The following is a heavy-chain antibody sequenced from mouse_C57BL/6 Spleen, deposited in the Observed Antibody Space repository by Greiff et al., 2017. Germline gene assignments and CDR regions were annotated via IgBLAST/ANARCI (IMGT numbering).Heavy chain of an antibody. CDR3: ASYAMYC. Sequence: VKLVESGPGLVAPSPSLSITCTVSGFSLTSYAISWVRQPPGQGLEWLGVICAGGGTNYNSALKSRLSISKDNSKSQVFLKMNSLQTDDTARYYCASYAMYCWGQGTSVTVAS. CDR2: ICAGGGT. V-gene: IGHV2-9-1*01. CDR1: GFSLTSYA. J-gene: IGHJ4*01.